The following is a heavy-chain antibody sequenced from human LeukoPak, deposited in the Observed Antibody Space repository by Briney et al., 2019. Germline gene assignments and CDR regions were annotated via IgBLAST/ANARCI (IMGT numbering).Heavy chain of an antibody. Sequence: GGSLRLSCAASGFTFSSYAMSWVRQAPGKGLEWVSAISGSGGSTYYADSVKGRFTISRDNSRNTLYLQMNSLRAEDTAVYYCAIFRYYYDSSGYYGFWGQGTLVTVSS. V-gene: IGHV3-23*01. CDR2: ISGSGGST. J-gene: IGHJ4*02. CDR1: GFTFSSYA. D-gene: IGHD3-22*01. CDR3: AIFRYYYDSSGYYGF.